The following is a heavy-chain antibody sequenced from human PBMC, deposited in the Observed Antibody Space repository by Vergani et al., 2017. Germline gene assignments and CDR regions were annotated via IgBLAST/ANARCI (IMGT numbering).Heavy chain of an antibody. CDR2: IIPIFGTA. CDR1: GGTFSSYA. V-gene: IGHV1-69*01. Sequence: QVQLVQSGAEVKKPGSSVNVSCKASGGTFSSYAISWVRQAPGQGLEWMGGIIPIFGTANYAQKFQGRVTITADESTSTAYMGLSSLRSEDTAVYYCARGRGHDYSNDRYYYYMDVWGKGTTVTVSS. J-gene: IGHJ6*03. D-gene: IGHD4-11*01. CDR3: ARGRGHDYSNDRYYYYMDV.